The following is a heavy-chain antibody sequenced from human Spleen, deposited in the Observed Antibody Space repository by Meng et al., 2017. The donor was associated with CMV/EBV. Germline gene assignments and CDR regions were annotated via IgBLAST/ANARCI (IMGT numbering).Heavy chain of an antibody. CDR2: IIPIFGTA. CDR3: AAGLDYGSGSYYAGYFDY. CDR1: GGTFSSYA. V-gene: IGHV1-69*12. Sequence: QVQLVQSGGEVKKPGSSVKVSCKASGGTFSSYAISWVRQAPGQELEWMGGIIPIFGTANYAQKFQGRVTITADESTSTAYMELSSLRSEDTAVYYCAAGLDYGSGSYYAGYFDYWGQGTLVTVSS. J-gene: IGHJ4*02. D-gene: IGHD3-10*01.